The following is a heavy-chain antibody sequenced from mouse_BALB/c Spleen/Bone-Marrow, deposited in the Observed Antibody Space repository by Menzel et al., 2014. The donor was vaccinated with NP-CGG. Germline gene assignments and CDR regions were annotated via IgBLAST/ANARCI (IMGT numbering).Heavy chain of an antibody. D-gene: IGHD1-1*01. CDR2: IDPANGNT. CDR1: GFNIKDTY. V-gene: IGHV14-3*02. Sequence: EVQLQQSGAELVKPGASVKLSCTASGFNIKDTYMYWVKQRPEQGLEWIGRIDPANGNTKYDPKFQGKATITADTSSNTHYLHLSSLTPEETAVYYSARDLDYGSSYAIDYWGHGNPVTLSS. J-gene: IGHJ4*01. CDR3: ARDLDYGSSYAIDY.